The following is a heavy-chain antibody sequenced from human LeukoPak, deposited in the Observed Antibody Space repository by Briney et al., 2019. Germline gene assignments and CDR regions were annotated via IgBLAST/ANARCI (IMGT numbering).Heavy chain of an antibody. D-gene: IGHD3-9*01. CDR2: IIPIFGTA. CDR3: ARLRHYDTLTGWGDLPYYFDY. V-gene: IGHV1-69*06. Sequence: SVTVSFKASGGTFSSYAISWVRQAPGQGLEWMGGIIPIFGTANYAQKFQGRVTITADKSTSTAYMELSSLRSEDTAVYYCARLRHYDTLTGWGDLPYYFDYWGQGTLVTVSS. CDR1: GGTFSSYA. J-gene: IGHJ4*02.